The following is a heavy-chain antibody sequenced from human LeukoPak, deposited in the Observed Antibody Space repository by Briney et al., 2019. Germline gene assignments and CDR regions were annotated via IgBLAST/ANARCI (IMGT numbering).Heavy chain of an antibody. CDR1: GFTFSSDS. Sequence: PGGSLRLSCAASGFTFSSDSMNGFRRAPRKGLQWGFAIISSSSYIYYADSVKGRFTISRDNAKNSLYLQMNSLRAEDTAVYYCAKHESGSHYYDSSGPFQHWGQGTLVTVSS. J-gene: IGHJ1*01. CDR3: AKHESGSHYYDSSGPFQH. V-gene: IGHV3-21*01. CDR2: IISSSSYI. D-gene: IGHD3-22*01.